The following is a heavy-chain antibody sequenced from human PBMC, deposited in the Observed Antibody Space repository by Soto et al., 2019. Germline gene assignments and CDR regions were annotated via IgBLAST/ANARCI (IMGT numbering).Heavy chain of an antibody. D-gene: IGHD1-7*01. V-gene: IGHV1-2*04. CDR2: INPNSGGT. CDR1: GYTFTGYY. Sequence: ASVKVSCKASGYTFTGYYMHWVRQAPGQGLEWMGWINPNSGGTNYAQKFQGWVTMTGDTSIRTAYMELSRLGSDDTAVYYCARDPGITGTTGWASWFDPWGQGTLVTVSS. CDR3: ARDPGITGTTGWASWFDP. J-gene: IGHJ5*02.